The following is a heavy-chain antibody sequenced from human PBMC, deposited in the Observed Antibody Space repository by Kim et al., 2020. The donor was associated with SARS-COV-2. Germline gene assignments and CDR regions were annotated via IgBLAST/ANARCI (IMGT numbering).Heavy chain of an antibody. J-gene: IGHJ6*02. CDR1: GFTVSSNY. Sequence: GGSLRLSCAASGFTVSSNYMSWVRQAPGKGLEWVSVIYSGGSTYYADSVKGRFTISRHNSKNTLYLQMNSLRAEDTAVYYCARVPAGILTGYDYGMDVWGQGTTVTVSS. CDR2: IYSGGST. V-gene: IGHV3-53*04. D-gene: IGHD3-9*01. CDR3: ARVPAGILTGYDYGMDV.